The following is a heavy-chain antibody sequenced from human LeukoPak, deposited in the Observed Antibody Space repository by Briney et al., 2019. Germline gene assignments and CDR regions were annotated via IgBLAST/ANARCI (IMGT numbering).Heavy chain of an antibody. CDR3: ARASACSGGSCYGGNYFDY. J-gene: IGHJ4*02. Sequence: ASVKVSCKASGYTFTSYDINWVRQATGQGLEWMGWMNPNSGNTGYAQKFQGRVTMTRNTSISTAYMELSSLRPEDTAVYYCARASACSGGSCYGGNYFDYWGQGTLVTVSS. CDR2: MNPNSGNT. D-gene: IGHD2-15*01. CDR1: GYTFTSYD. V-gene: IGHV1-8*01.